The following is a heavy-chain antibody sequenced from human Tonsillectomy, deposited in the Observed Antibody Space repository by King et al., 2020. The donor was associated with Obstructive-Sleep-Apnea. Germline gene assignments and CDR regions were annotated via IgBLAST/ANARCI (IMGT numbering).Heavy chain of an antibody. CDR3: ALSAYYYDSSGYYPAD. D-gene: IGHD3-22*01. Sequence: TLKESGPVLVKPTETLTLTCTVTGFSLSNARMGVSWIRQPPGKALEWLAHIFSNDEKSYSTSLKSRLTISKDTPKSQVVLTMTNMDPVDTATYYCALSAYYYDSSGYYPADWGQGTLVTVSS. J-gene: IGHJ4*02. CDR2: IFSNDEK. CDR1: GFSLSNARMG. V-gene: IGHV2-26*01.